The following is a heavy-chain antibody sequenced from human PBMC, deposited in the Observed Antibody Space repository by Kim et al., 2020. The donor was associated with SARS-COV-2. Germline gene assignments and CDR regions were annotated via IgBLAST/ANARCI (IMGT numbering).Heavy chain of an antibody. CDR3: AREVHVIQDFWGGYWYYDY. V-gene: IGHV4-59*01. Sequence: SETLSLTCTVSGGSITNDYWSWIRQPPGKGLEWIGYIHYTGSTNYNPSLKSRVTISVDTSKNQFSLNLRSLTAADTAVYYCAREVHVIQDFWGGYWYYDY. CDR2: IHYTGST. D-gene: IGHD3-3*01. J-gene: IGHJ4*01. CDR1: GGSITNDY.